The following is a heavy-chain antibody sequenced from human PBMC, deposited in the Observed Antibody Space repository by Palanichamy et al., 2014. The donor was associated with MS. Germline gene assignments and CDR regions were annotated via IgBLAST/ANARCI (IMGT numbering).Heavy chain of an antibody. J-gene: IGHJ4*02. Sequence: QLQLQESGPGLVQPSGTLSLTCGVFGDSIGSSDWWSWVRQSPGKGLEWIGEIHHSGGTNYNPSLTSRVTISVDRSKNQFSLNLRSVSAADTAIYYCARNGYYCIDYWGQGTLVTVSS. D-gene: IGHD3-22*01. CDR3: ARNGYYCIDY. V-gene: IGHV4-4*02. CDR2: IHHSGGT. CDR1: GDSIGSSDW.